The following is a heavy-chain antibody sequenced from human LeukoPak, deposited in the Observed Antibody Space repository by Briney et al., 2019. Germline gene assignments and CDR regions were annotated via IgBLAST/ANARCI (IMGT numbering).Heavy chain of an antibody. D-gene: IGHD3/OR15-3a*01. J-gene: IGHJ4*02. Sequence: SETLSLTCTVSGGSISSSSYYWGWIRQPPGKGLEWIGSIYYSGSTYYNPSLKSRVTISVDTSKNQFSLKMSSVTAADTAVYFCARHRLNPLLGLVPTDYSGEGTLVTVSS. CDR2: IYYSGST. CDR1: GGSISSSSYY. CDR3: ARHRLNPLLGLVPTDY. V-gene: IGHV4-39*01.